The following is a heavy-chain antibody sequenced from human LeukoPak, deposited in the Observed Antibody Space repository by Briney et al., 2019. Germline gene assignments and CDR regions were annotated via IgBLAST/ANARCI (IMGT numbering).Heavy chain of an antibody. Sequence: TGRSLRLSCAASGFTFDDYAMHWVRQAPGKGLEWVSSVGPGGNSIDYADSLKGRFTISRDNAKNSLYLQMSSLRVEDTAVYFCARGHDTIYGVLYPLAYWGQGTLVTVSS. CDR2: VGPGGNSI. CDR3: ARGHDTIYGVLYPLAY. CDR1: GFTFDDYA. J-gene: IGHJ4*02. V-gene: IGHV3-21*01. D-gene: IGHD3-3*01.